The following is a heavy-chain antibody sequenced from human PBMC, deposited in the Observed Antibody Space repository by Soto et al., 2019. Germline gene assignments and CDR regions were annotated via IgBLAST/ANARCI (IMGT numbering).Heavy chain of an antibody. CDR3: ARITTPEYYYDSSGYPTPYFDY. J-gene: IGHJ4*02. CDR1: GYSFTSYW. CDR2: IYPGDSDT. D-gene: IGHD3-22*01. Sequence: LKISCKGSGYSFTSYWIGWVRQMPGKGLEWMGIIYPGDSDTRYSPSFQGQVTISADKSISTAYLQWSSLKASDTAMYYCARITTPEYYYDSSGYPTPYFDYWGQGTLVTVSS. V-gene: IGHV5-51*01.